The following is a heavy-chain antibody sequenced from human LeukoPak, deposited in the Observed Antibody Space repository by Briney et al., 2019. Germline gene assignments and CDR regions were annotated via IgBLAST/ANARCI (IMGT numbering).Heavy chain of an antibody. J-gene: IGHJ4*02. CDR1: GGSVSSGNYY. CDR2: VDYSGST. CDR3: ARGIRTGYGY. D-gene: IGHD1-1*01. V-gene: IGHV4-61*01. Sequence: SETLSLTCSVSGGSVSSGNYYWCWIRQPPGKGLEWIGHVDYSGSTSYNPSLKRRVTISLDTSKNQFSLKVMYLTAADTAVYYCARGIRTGYGYWGQGTLVSVSS.